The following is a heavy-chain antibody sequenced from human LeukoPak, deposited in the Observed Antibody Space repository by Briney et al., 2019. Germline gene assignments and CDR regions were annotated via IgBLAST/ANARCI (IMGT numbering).Heavy chain of an antibody. V-gene: IGHV3-48*03. J-gene: IGHJ6*04. Sequence: GGSLRLSCAASGFTFSIYEMNWVRQAPGKGLEWVSYISSSGSTIYYADSVKGRFTISRDNAKNSLYLQMNSLRAEDTAVCYCARPYSEDDYYFYAMDVWGKGTTVTVSS. CDR1: GFTFSIYE. D-gene: IGHD2-15*01. CDR2: ISSSGSTI. CDR3: ARPYSEDDYYFYAMDV.